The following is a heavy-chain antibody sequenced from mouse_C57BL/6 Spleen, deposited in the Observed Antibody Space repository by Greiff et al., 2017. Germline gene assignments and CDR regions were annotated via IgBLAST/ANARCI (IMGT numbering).Heavy chain of an antibody. CDR1: GYAFSSSW. CDR3: AREKGVTTVDWYFDV. V-gene: IGHV1-82*01. Sequence: VQLQESGPELVKPGASVKISCKASGYAFSSSWMNWVKQRPGKGLEWIGRIYPGDGDTNYNGKFKGKATLTADKSSSTAYMQLSSLTSEDSAVYFCAREKGVTTVDWYFDVWGTGTTVTVSS. CDR2: IYPGDGDT. J-gene: IGHJ1*03. D-gene: IGHD1-1*01.